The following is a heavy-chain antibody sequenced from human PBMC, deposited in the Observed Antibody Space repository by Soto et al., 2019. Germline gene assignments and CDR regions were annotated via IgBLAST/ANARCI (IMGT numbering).Heavy chain of an antibody. CDR2: ISSSSSYI. CDR3: VRDRPSSSSPIDY. J-gene: IGHJ4*02. CDR1: GFTFSSYS. Sequence: GGSLRLSCAASGFTFSSYSMNWVRQAPGKGLEWVSSISSSSSYIYYADSVKGRFTISRDNAKNSLYLQMNSLRAEDMAVYYCVRDRPSSSSPIDYWGQGTLVTVSS. V-gene: IGHV3-21*01. D-gene: IGHD6-6*01.